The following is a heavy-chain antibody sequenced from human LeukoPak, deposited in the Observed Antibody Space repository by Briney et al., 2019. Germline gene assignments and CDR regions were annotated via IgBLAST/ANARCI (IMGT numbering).Heavy chain of an antibody. J-gene: IGHJ4*02. CDR1: GFTVSSNY. CDR3: ARDIAPWRGGATN. CDR2: IYSGGST. V-gene: IGHV3-66*02. D-gene: IGHD1-26*01. Sequence: GGSLRLSCAASGFTVSSNYMGWVRQAPGKGLEGVSVIYSGGSTYYADSVKGRFTISRDNSKNTLYLQMNSLRAEDTAVYYCARDIAPWRGGATNWGQGTLVTVSS.